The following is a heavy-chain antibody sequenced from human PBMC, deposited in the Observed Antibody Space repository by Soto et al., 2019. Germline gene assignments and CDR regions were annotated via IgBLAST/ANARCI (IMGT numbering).Heavy chain of an antibody. Sequence: TSETLSLTCTVSGGSINNFYWNCIRHSPGKGLEWIGYIYSSGYTNYNPSLKTRVTMSVDTYQNQFSLKMNPVTAADTAIYYCTRCSANERTFCFDHWGQGTLIT. CDR2: IYSSGYT. CDR1: GGSINNFY. CDR3: TRCSANERTFCFDH. V-gene: IGHV4-59*01. J-gene: IGHJ4*02.